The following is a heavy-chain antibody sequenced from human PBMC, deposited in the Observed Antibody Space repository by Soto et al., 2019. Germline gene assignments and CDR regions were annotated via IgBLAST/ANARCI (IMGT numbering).Heavy chain of an antibody. D-gene: IGHD4-17*01. Sequence: GESLKISCKGSGYSFNSYWIAWVRQMPGKGLECMGIIYPGDSDTRYNPSFQGQVTISADKSISTAYLQWSNLKASDTAMYYRASSYGDYVYWGQGTLVTVSS. CDR3: ASSYGDYVY. V-gene: IGHV5-51*01. J-gene: IGHJ4*02. CDR2: IYPGDSDT. CDR1: GYSFNSYW.